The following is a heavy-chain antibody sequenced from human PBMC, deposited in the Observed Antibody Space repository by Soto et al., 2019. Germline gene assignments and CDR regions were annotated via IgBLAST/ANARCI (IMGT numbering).Heavy chain of an antibody. CDR2: INADNGHT. CDR1: GYTFTTYA. D-gene: IGHD3-22*01. Sequence: QVQLVQSGAEVKKTGASVKVSCKASGYTFTTYAIHWVRQAPGQRPEWMGWINADNGHTRYSQKFQGRVTITRDTSATTAYMELSSLRSDDTAVYYCATDPHYYDTTGYCLDNWGQGTLVTVSS. J-gene: IGHJ4*02. V-gene: IGHV1-3*01. CDR3: ATDPHYYDTTGYCLDN.